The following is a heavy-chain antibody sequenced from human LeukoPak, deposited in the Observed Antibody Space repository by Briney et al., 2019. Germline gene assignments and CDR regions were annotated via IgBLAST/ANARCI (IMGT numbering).Heavy chain of an antibody. CDR2: ISYDGSNK. CDR1: GFTFSSYG. D-gene: IGHD3-10*01. J-gene: IGHJ6*04. Sequence: GSLRLSCAASGFTFSSYGMHWVRQAPGKGLEWVAVISYDGSNKYYADSVKGRFTISRDNSKNTLYLQMNSLRAEDTAVYYCAKNYYGSGMDVWGKGTTVTVSS. V-gene: IGHV3-30*18. CDR3: AKNYYGSGMDV.